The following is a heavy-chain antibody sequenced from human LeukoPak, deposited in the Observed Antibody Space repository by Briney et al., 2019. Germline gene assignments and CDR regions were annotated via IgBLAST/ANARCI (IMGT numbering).Heavy chain of an antibody. CDR2: ISSSSSYI. J-gene: IGHJ4*02. Sequence: GGSLRLSCAASGFTFSSYSMNWVRQAPGKGLEWVSSISSSSSYIYYADSVKGRFTISRDNAKNSLYLQMNSLRAEDTAVYYCARDRVALSIGRLFGWGQGTLVTVSS. V-gene: IGHV3-21*01. CDR3: ARDRVALSIGRLFG. CDR1: GFTFSSYS. D-gene: IGHD6-6*01.